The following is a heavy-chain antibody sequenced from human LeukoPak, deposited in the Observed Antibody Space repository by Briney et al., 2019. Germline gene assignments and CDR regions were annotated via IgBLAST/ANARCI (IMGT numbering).Heavy chain of an antibody. CDR2: IIPIFGTA. D-gene: IGHD1-7*01. Sequence: SVKVSCKASGGTFSSYAISWVRQAPGQGLEWMGGIIPIFGTANYAQKFQGRVTITADESTGTAYMELSSLRSEDTAVYYCARDTLELRDGWFDPWGQGTLVTVSS. J-gene: IGHJ5*02. V-gene: IGHV1-69*13. CDR3: ARDTLELRDGWFDP. CDR1: GGTFSSYA.